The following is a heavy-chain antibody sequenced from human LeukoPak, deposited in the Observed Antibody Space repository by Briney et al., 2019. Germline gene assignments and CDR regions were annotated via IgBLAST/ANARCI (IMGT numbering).Heavy chain of an antibody. Sequence: GASLKISCKGFGYSFTNYWIAWVRQMPGKGLEWMGIIYPDDSDTRYSPSFEGQVTISADKSISTAYLQWSSLKASDTAMYYCARLPRGKYLVYFQHWGQGTLVTVSS. D-gene: IGHD2/OR15-2a*01. CDR1: GYSFTNYW. J-gene: IGHJ1*01. V-gene: IGHV5-51*01. CDR2: IYPDDSDT. CDR3: ARLPRGKYLVYFQH.